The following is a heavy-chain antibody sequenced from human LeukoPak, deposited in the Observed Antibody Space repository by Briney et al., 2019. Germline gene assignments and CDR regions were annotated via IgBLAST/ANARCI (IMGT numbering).Heavy chain of an antibody. CDR3: ARDRAFGVDFDY. CDR1: GFTLSSYA. J-gene: IGHJ4*02. CDR2: ISSSGSNT. Sequence: SGGSLRLSCAASGFTLSSYALSWVRQAPGKGLEWVSSISSSGSNTFYADSVKGRFTISRGEPKNTLYLQMDSLRVEDTAIYYCARDRAFGVDFDYWGQGTLVTVSS. D-gene: IGHD3-16*01. V-gene: IGHV3-23*01.